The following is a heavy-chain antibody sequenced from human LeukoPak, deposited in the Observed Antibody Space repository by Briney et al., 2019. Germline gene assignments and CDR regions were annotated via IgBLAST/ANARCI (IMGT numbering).Heavy chain of an antibody. CDR3: VRGSFGPDI. J-gene: IGHJ3*02. Sequence: GGSLRLSRAASGFTFGSHWMHWVRQAPGKGLVWVSRINNDGGDTIYADSVKGRFSISRDNAKNTLYLQMNSLRAEDTAVYYCVRGSFGPDIWGQGTVVTVFS. V-gene: IGHV3-74*01. CDR2: INNDGGDT. D-gene: IGHD3/OR15-3a*01. CDR1: GFTFGSHW.